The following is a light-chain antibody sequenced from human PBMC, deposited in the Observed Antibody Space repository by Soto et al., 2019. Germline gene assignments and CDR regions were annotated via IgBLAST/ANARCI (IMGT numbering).Light chain of an antibody. J-gene: IGKJ2*01. CDR1: QSVGSN. CDR2: GAW. V-gene: IGKV3-15*01. CDR3: QQYNDWRT. Sequence: EIVMTQSPATLSVSPGERVTLSCRAGQSVGSNLAWYQQKPGQAPRLLIFGAWNRATDIPARFSGSGSGTEFTLTISSLQSEDYAVYYCQQYNDWRTFGQGTRLEIK.